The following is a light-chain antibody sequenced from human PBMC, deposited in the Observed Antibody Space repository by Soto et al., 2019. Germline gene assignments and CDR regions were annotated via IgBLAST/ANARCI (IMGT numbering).Light chain of an antibody. J-gene: IGKJ2*01. CDR1: QSISSW. Sequence: DIQMTQSPSTLSASVGDRVTLTCRASQSISSWLAWYQQKPGRAPKLLIYKASSLESGVPSRFSGSGSGTEFTLTIISLQPDDFATYYCQQYNSYSRYTFGQGTKLEIK. CDR2: KAS. CDR3: QQYNSYSRYT. V-gene: IGKV1-5*03.